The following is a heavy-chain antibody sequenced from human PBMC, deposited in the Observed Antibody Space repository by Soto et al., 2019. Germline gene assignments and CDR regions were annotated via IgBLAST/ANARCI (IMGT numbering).Heavy chain of an antibody. CDR1: GFTFDDYA. D-gene: IGHD2-8*01. CDR3: AMSIWCMLCYFDY. Sequence: EVQLVESGGVVVQPGGSLRLSCAASGFTFDDYAMHWVRQAPGKGLEWVSLISWDGGSTYYADSVKGRFTISRDNSKNTLYLQMNSLRAEDTAVYYCAMSIWCMLCYFDYWGQGTLVTVSS. V-gene: IGHV3-43D*04. CDR2: ISWDGGST. J-gene: IGHJ4*02.